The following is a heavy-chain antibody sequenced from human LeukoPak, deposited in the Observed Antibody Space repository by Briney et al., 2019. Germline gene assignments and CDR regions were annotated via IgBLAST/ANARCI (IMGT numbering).Heavy chain of an antibody. CDR1: GGSISSGGYS. V-gene: IGHV4-30-2*01. J-gene: IGHJ3*02. CDR2: IYHSDSGTA. CDR3: ATSRLFGETHDTFDI. Sequence: SETLSLTCAVSGGSISSGGYSWNWIRQPPGKGLEWIGYIYHSDSGTAYYNPSLKSRVIISLDRSKNQFSLDLTSVTAADTAVYYCATSRLFGETHDTFDIWGQGTMVTVSS. D-gene: IGHD3-3*01.